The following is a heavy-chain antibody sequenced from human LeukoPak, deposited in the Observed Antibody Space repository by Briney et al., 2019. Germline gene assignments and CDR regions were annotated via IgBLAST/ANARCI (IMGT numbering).Heavy chain of an antibody. CDR3: ARAPPYYYGSGSYPLDY. J-gene: IGHJ4*02. Sequence: PGGSLRLSCAASGFTFSSYEMNWVRQAPGKGLEWVSYISSSGSTIYYADSVKGRFTMYRDNAKNSLYLQMNSLRAEDTAVYYCARAPPYYYGSGSYPLDYWGQGTLVTVSS. CDR2: ISSSGSTI. CDR1: GFTFSSYE. D-gene: IGHD3-10*01. V-gene: IGHV3-48*03.